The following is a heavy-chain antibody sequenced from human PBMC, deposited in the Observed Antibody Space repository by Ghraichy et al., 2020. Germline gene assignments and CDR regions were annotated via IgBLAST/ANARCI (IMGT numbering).Heavy chain of an antibody. J-gene: IGHJ4*02. CDR1: GYTFTSYD. Sequence: ASVKVSCKASGYTFTSYDINWVRQATGQGLEWMGWMNPNSGNTGYAQKFQGRVTMTRNTSITTAYMELSSLRYEDTAVYYCAREWLQGEGDDYWGQGTLVTVSS. CDR2: MNPNSGNT. CDR3: AREWLQGEGDDY. D-gene: IGHD5-24*01. V-gene: IGHV1-8*01.